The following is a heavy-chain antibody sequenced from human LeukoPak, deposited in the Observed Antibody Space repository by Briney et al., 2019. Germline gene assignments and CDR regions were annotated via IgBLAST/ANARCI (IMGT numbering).Heavy chain of an antibody. CDR2: ISAYNGDT. J-gene: IGHJ4*02. Sequence: ASVKVSCKASGYTFNNFGNNWVRQAPGQGLEWMGWISAYNGDTKYAEKFQGRVIMTTDTSTSTAYMEVWSLRSDDTAVYYCARQLNRGYGDYVDNWGQGTLVTVSS. D-gene: IGHD4-17*01. CDR1: GYTFNNFG. CDR3: ARQLNRGYGDYVDN. V-gene: IGHV1-18*01.